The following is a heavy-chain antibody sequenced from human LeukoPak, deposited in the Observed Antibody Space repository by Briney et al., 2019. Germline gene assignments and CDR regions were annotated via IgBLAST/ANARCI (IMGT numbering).Heavy chain of an antibody. CDR2: IRQDGSQK. Sequence: PGGSLRLSCAASGFTFSSYWMSWVRQAPGKGLEWVATIRQDGSQKYYVDSVKGRFTISRDNAKNSLYLQMNSLRAEDTAVYYCAKSYDYIWGSYRFNWFDRWGQGTLVTVSS. CDR3: AKSYDYIWGSYRFNWFDR. J-gene: IGHJ5*02. D-gene: IGHD3-16*02. V-gene: IGHV3-7*03. CDR1: GFTFSSYW.